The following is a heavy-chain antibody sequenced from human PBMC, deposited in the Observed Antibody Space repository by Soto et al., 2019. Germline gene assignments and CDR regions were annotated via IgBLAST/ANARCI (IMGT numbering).Heavy chain of an antibody. CDR2: ISGSGGST. J-gene: IGHJ2*01. CDR3: AKRIKASGTHSNWYFDL. Sequence: EVQLLESGGGLVQPGGSLRLSCTASGFTFSSYAMSWGRQAPGKGLEWVSAISGSGGSTYYADSVKGRFTISRDNSKNTLYLQMNSLRAEDTAVSYCAKRIKASGTHSNWYFDLWGCGTLVTVSS. CDR1: GFTFSSYA. V-gene: IGHV3-23*01. D-gene: IGHD1-1*01.